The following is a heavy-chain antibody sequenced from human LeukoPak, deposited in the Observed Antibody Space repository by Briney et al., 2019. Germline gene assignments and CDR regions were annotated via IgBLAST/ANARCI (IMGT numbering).Heavy chain of an antibody. CDR3: ASNYRGKFDY. CDR2: INHSGST. V-gene: IGHV4-34*01. J-gene: IGHJ4*02. D-gene: IGHD1-26*01. Sequence: SETLSLTCAVYGGSFSGYYWSWIRQPPGKGLEWIGEINHSGSTNYNPSLKSRVTISVDTSKNQFSLKLSSVTAADTAVYYCASNYRGKFDYWGQGTLVTASS. CDR1: GGSFSGYY.